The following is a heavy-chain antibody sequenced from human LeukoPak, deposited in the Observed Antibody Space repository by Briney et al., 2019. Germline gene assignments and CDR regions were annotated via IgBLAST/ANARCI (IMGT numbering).Heavy chain of an antibody. J-gene: IGHJ5*02. CDR1: GFTFDDYG. CDR2: INWNGGSA. D-gene: IGHD2-21*02. CDR3: ARGKVVTAIPYWFDP. V-gene: IGHV3-20*04. Sequence: GGSLRLSCAASGFTFDDYGMSWVRQAPGKGLEWVSGINWNGGSAGYADSVKGRFTISRDNAKNSLYLQMNSLRAEDTALYYCARGKVVTAIPYWFDPWGQGTLVTVSS.